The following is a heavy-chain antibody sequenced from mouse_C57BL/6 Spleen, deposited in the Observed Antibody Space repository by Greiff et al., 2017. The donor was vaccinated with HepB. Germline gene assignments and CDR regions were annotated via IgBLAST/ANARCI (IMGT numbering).Heavy chain of an antibody. J-gene: IGHJ4*01. Sequence: QVQLQQPGAELVRPGASVTLSCKASGYTFTDYEMHWVKQTPVHGLEWIGAIDPETGGTAYNQKFKGKAILTADKSSSTAYMELRSLTSEDSAVYYCTRSNYDSAMDYWGQGTSVTVSS. V-gene: IGHV1-15*01. CDR1: GYTFTDYE. D-gene: IGHD2-5*01. CDR3: TRSNYDSAMDY. CDR2: IDPETGGT.